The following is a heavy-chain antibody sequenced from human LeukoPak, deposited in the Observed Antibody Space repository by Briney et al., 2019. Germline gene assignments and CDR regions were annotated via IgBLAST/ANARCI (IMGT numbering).Heavy chain of an antibody. V-gene: IGHV4-31*03. Sequence: SETLSLTCTVSGGSISSGGYYWSWLRQHPGTGLEWIGYIYYSGSTYYNPSLKSRVTISVDTSKNQFSLKLSSVTAADTAVYYCAREVAIFGVVIATQFVDIWGQGTMVTVSS. J-gene: IGHJ3*02. CDR2: IYYSGST. D-gene: IGHD3-3*01. CDR3: AREVAIFGVVIATQFVDI. CDR1: GGSISSGGYY.